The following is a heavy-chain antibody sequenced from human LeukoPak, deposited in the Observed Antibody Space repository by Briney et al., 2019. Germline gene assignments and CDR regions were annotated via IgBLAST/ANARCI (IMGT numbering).Heavy chain of an antibody. CDR2: VRSEAYAGTT. J-gene: IGHJ5*02. D-gene: IGHD3-22*01. Sequence: PGGSLRLSCTASGFTFGDYAMSWVRQAPGKGLEWVGFVRSEAYAGTTEYAPSMKGRFTISRDDSKSIAYLQMNSLKTEDTAVYYCTRSNYDSRTWFDPWGQGTLVTVSS. V-gene: IGHV3-49*04. CDR1: GFTFGDYA. CDR3: TRSNYDSRTWFDP.